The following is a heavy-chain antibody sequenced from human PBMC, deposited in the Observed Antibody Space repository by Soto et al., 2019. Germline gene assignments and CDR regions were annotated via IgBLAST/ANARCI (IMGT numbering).Heavy chain of an antibody. CDR3: ARDVYLQSFDS. J-gene: IGHJ4*02. V-gene: IGHV3-74*01. CDR1: GFTFSSYW. D-gene: IGHD2-2*02. Sequence: PGGSLRLSCAASGFTFSSYWMHWVRQTPGKGLAWVSCINNDGSSTRYADSVKGRFTMSRDDTQNTLYLQMNSLRAEDTAVYFCARDVYLQSFDSWGQGTLVTVSS. CDR2: INNDGSST.